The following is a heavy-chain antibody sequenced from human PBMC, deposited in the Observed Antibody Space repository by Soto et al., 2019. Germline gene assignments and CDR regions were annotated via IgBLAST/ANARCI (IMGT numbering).Heavy chain of an antibody. CDR2: ISTYNGNT. Sequence: QVQLVQSGAEVKKPGASVKVSCKASGYTFTSYGISWVRQAPGQGLEWMGWISTYNGNTNYAQKLQGRVTMTTDTSTSTAYMELRSLRSDDTAVYYCARDGPLVVGADRGAFDIWGQGTMVTVSS. J-gene: IGHJ3*02. V-gene: IGHV1-18*01. CDR3: ARDGPLVVGADRGAFDI. D-gene: IGHD1-26*01. CDR1: GYTFTSYG.